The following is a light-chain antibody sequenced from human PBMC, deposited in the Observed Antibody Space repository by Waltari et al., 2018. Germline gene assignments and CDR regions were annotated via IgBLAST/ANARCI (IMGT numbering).Light chain of an antibody. J-gene: IGKJ3*01. Sequence: DIQMTQSPSSLSDSVGDRVTITCRASQSISSYLNWYQQKPGKAPKLLIYGASSLLSGVPSRFSGSGSGTDFTLTISSLQPEDFATYYCQESYSTPFTFGPGTKVDIE. V-gene: IGKV1-39*01. CDR1: QSISSY. CDR2: GAS. CDR3: QESYSTPFT.